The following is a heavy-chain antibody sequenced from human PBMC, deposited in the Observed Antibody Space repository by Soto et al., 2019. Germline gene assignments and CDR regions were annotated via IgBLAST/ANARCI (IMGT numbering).Heavy chain of an antibody. Sequence: QVQLQESGPGLVKPSETLSLTCTVSGGSVSSGSYYWSWIRQPPGKGLEGIGYIYYSGSTNYNPSLKSRVTISVDTSKNQFSLKLSSVTAADTAVYYCAREGLGCSSTSCYGWFDPWGQGTLVTVSS. J-gene: IGHJ5*02. CDR2: IYYSGST. D-gene: IGHD2-2*01. CDR3: AREGLGCSSTSCYGWFDP. V-gene: IGHV4-61*01. CDR1: GGSVSSGSYY.